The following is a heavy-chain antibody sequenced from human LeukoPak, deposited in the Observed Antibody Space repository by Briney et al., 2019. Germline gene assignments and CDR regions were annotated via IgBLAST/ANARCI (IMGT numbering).Heavy chain of an antibody. V-gene: IGHV4-4*07. CDR2: IHTSGRT. Sequence: SETLSLTCTVSGGSISDYYWTWIRQPAGKGLEWIGRIHTSGRTNYHPSLKSRVTISVDTSKNQSSPKLSSVTAADTAVYYCAIVVVPAATGGYYMDVWGKGTTVTVSS. CDR1: GGSISDYY. CDR3: AIVVVPAATGGYYMDV. J-gene: IGHJ6*03. D-gene: IGHD2-2*01.